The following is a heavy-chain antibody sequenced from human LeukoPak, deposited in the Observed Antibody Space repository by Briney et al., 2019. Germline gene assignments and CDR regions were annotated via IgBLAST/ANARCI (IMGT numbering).Heavy chain of an antibody. V-gene: IGHV1-18*04. D-gene: IGHD2-15*01. J-gene: IGHJ4*02. CDR1: GYTFTSYG. Sequence: ASVKVSCRASGYTFTSYGISWVRQAPGQGLEWMGWISAYNGNTNYAQKLQGRVTMTTDTSTSTAYMELRSLRSDDTAVYYCAREDCSGGSCYSDYWGQGTLVTVSS. CDR3: AREDCSGGSCYSDY. CDR2: ISAYNGNT.